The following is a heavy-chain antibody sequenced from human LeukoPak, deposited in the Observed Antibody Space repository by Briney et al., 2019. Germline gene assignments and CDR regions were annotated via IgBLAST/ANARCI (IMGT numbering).Heavy chain of an antibody. D-gene: IGHD3-22*01. J-gene: IGHJ5*02. CDR2: INPNSGGT. V-gene: IGHV1-2*06. CDR3: ARVPYYYYDSSGYSVYNWFDP. CDR1: GYTFTGYY. Sequence: ASVKVSCKASGYTFTGYYMHWVRQAPGQGLEWTGRINPNSGGTNYAQKFQGRVTMTRDTSISTAYMELSRLRSDDTAVYYCARVPYYYYDSSGYSVYNWFDPWGQGTLVTVSS.